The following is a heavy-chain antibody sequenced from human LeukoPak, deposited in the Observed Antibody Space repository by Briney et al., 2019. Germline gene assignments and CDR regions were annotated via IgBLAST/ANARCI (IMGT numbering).Heavy chain of an antibody. CDR2: IKQEGSEK. CDR3: ARDRLDF. Sequence: GGFLRLSCAASGFIFSDYWMSWVRQAPGKGLEWVANIKQEGSEKYYVDSVKGRFTISRDNAKNSLYLQMNSLRAEDTAVYYCARDRLDFWGQGTLVTVSS. CDR1: GFIFSDYW. J-gene: IGHJ4*02. V-gene: IGHV3-7*01.